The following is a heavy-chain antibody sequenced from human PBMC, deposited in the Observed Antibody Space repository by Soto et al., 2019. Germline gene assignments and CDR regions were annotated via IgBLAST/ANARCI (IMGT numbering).Heavy chain of an antibody. CDR2: ISPMFGAA. Sequence: QVPLVQSGAEMKKPGSSVKVSCQSSGGTFNTYAMNWVRQAPGQGPEWMGDISPMFGAANYAPKFQGRVTITADESTGTSYMQLSSLTSEDTALYFCAREVQVHTPAFVYWGQETLVTVSS. CDR1: GGTFNTYA. J-gene: IGHJ4*02. CDR3: AREVQVHTPAFVY. V-gene: IGHV1-69*19. D-gene: IGHD3-10*01.